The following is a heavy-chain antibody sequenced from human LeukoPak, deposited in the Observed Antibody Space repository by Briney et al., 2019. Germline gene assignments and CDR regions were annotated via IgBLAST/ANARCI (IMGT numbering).Heavy chain of an antibody. J-gene: IGHJ6*02. CDR1: GDSVSSNSAA. Sequence: SQTLSLTCAISGDSVSSNSAAWNWIRQSPSRGLEWLGRTYYRSKWYNDYAVSVKSRITINPDTSKNQFSLQLNSVTPEDTAVYYCARGIWFGEPHPGYGMDVWGQGTTVTVSS. CDR3: ARGIWFGEPHPGYGMDV. D-gene: IGHD3-10*01. CDR2: TYYRSKWYN. V-gene: IGHV6-1*01.